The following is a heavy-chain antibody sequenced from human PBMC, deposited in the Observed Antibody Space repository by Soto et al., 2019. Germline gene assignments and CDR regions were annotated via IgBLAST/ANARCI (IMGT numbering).Heavy chain of an antibody. CDR1: GGSISSYY. D-gene: IGHD3-10*01. V-gene: IGHV4-59*01. CDR3: ARETGGWFDP. CDR2: IYYSGST. Sequence: SETLSLTCTVSGGSISSYYWSWIRQPPGKGLEWIGYIYYSGSTNYNPSLKSRVTISVDTSKNQFSLKMSSVTAADTAVYYCARETGGWFDPWGQGTLVTVS. J-gene: IGHJ5*02.